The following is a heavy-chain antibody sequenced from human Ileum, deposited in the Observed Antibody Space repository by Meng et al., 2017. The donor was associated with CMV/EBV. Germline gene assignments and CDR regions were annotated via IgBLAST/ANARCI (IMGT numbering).Heavy chain of an antibody. Sequence: SETLSLTCTVSGGSVSSGSHYWSWIRQPPGKGLEWIGCIYYSGSTNYNPSLQNRVTISVDTSNHQFSLKLSTVPAADAAVDYCARGRTAAAYWGQGTLVTVSS. CDR2: IYYSGST. J-gene: IGHJ4*02. D-gene: IGHD6-13*01. CDR1: GGSVSSGSHY. V-gene: IGHV4-61*01. CDR3: ARGRTAAAY.